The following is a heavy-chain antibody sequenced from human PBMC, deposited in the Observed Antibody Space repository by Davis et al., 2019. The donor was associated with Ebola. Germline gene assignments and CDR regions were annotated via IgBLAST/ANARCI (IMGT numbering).Heavy chain of an antibody. Sequence: SQTLSLTCAISGDSVSSNSVVWNWIRQSPSRGLEWLGRTYYRSKWYNDYAVSVKSRITINPDTSKNQFSLQLNSVTPEDTAVYYCARVHSSSWYGWFDYWGQGTLVTVSS. CDR3: ARVHSSSWYGWFDY. J-gene: IGHJ4*02. V-gene: IGHV6-1*01. CDR2: TYYRSKWYN. D-gene: IGHD6-13*01. CDR1: GDSVSSNSVV.